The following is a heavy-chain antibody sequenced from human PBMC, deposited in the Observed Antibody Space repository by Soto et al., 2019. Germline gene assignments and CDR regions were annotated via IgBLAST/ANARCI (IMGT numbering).Heavy chain of an antibody. CDR3: ARDREQWLTKELDD. D-gene: IGHD6-19*01. Sequence: GASVKVSCKASGYTFTSYAMHWVRQAPGQRLEWMGWINAGNGNTKYSQKFQGRVTITRDTSASTAYMELSSLRSEDTAVYYCARDREQWLTKELDDWGQGPLVTVSS. CDR1: GYTFTSYA. V-gene: IGHV1-3*01. J-gene: IGHJ4*02. CDR2: INAGNGNT.